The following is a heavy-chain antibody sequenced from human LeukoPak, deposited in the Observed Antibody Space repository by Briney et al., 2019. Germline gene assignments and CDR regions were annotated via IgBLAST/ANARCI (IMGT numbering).Heavy chain of an antibody. J-gene: IGHJ4*02. D-gene: IGHD3-16*01. CDR3: ARDLGEWGRVDD. V-gene: IGHV3-30-3*01. CDR2: IFFDGSNK. Sequence: GGSLRLSCAASGFTFSTYAMHWVRQAPGKGLDWVAFIFFDGSNKYYADSVKGRFTISRDDSKNTLYLQMDSLRPEDTAVYYCARDLGEWGRVDDWGQGTLVTVSS. CDR1: GFTFSTYA.